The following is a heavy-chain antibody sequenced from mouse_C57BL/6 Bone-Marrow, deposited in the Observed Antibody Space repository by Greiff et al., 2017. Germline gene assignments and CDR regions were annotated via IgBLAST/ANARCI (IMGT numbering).Heavy chain of an antibody. D-gene: IGHD1-1*01. CDR2: IDPEDGDT. V-gene: IGHV14-1*01. CDR3: TPITTVVEGDWCFDV. J-gene: IGHJ1*03. Sequence: EVQLQQSGAELVRPGASVKLSCTASGFNIKDYYMHWVKQRPEQGLEWIGRIDPEDGDTEYAPKFQGKATMTADTSSNTAYLQLSSLTSEDTAVYYCTPITTVVEGDWCFDVWGTGTTVTVSS. CDR1: GFNIKDYY.